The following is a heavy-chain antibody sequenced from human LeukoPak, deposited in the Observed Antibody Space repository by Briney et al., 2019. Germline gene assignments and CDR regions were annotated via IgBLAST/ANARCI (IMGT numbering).Heavy chain of an antibody. CDR2: IFYSGIT. J-gene: IGHJ3*02. CDR1: GGSMSNIYY. V-gene: IGHV4-39*07. Sequence: RASETLSLTCNVSGGSMSNIYYWGWIRQPPGKGLEWIGNIFYSGITYYNPSLKSRVTISVDTSKNQFSLKLSSVTAADTAVYYCAVQTYYYDSSGYSDAFDIWGQGTMVTVSS. CDR3: AVQTYYYDSSGYSDAFDI. D-gene: IGHD3-22*01.